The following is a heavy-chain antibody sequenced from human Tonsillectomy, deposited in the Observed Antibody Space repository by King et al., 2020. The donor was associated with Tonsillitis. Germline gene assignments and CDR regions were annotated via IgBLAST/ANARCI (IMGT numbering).Heavy chain of an antibody. CDR2: IFYSGNT. D-gene: IGHD4-17*01. Sequence: QLQESGPGLVKPSETLSLTCTVSGGSISSTTYYWGWIRQPPAKGLEWIGSIFYSGNTYYNPSLKSRVTMSVDTSKNQFSLKVFSVTAADTAVYYCARTVPSYYFGYWDQGILVTVSS. V-gene: IGHV4-39*01. J-gene: IGHJ4*02. CDR3: ARTVPSYYFGY. CDR1: GGSISSTTYY.